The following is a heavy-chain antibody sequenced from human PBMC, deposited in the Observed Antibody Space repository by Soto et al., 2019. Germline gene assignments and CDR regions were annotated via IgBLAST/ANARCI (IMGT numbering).Heavy chain of an antibody. CDR2: ISAGGGNT. CDR3: AKAPTYDYYYYMDV. Sequence: EVHLLESGGGLVQPGGSLRLSCAASGFSFNIYAMKWVRQAPGKGLECVSAISAGGGNTYYADSVKGRFTSSRDNSKNTLNLQRNRLRAEDTAVYCCAKAPTYDYYYYMDVWRKGTTVTVSS. CDR1: GFSFNIYA. J-gene: IGHJ6*03. V-gene: IGHV3-23*01.